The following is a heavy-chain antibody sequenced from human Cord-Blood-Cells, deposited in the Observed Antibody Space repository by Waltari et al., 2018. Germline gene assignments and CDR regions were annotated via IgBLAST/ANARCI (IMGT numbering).Heavy chain of an antibody. Sequence: QVQLVQSGAEVKKPGASVKVSCKASGYTFTSYAMHWVRQAPGQRLEWMGWINAGNGNTKYSQKFQGRVTITRDTSASTAYMELSSLRSEDTAVYYCARGVYYYGSGSYYNFDYWGQGTLVTVSS. CDR2: INAGNGNT. V-gene: IGHV1-3*01. J-gene: IGHJ4*02. CDR1: GYTFTSYA. CDR3: ARGVYYYGSGSYYNFDY. D-gene: IGHD3-10*01.